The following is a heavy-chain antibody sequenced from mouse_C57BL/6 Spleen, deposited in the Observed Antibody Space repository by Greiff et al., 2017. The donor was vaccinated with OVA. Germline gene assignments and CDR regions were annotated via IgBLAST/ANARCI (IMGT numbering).Heavy chain of an antibody. J-gene: IGHJ2*01. V-gene: IGHV1-55*01. D-gene: IGHD2-4*01. CDR1: GYTFTSYW. CDR2: IYPGSGST. CDR3: ARADDYDDGTLYVDY. Sequence: QVQLQQPGAELVKPGASVKMSCKASGYTFTSYWITWVKQRPGQGLEWIGDIYPGSGSTNYNEKFKSKATLTVDTSSSTAYMQLSSLTSEDSAVYYCARADDYDDGTLYVDYWGQGTTLTVSS.